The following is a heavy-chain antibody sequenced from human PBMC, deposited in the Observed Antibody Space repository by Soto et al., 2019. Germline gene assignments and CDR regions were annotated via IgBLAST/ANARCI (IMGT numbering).Heavy chain of an antibody. Sequence: PGGSLSLSCAASGFTFSTYAMHWVRQAPGKGLEYVSAISSNGGSTYYANSVKGRFTISRDNSKNTLYLQMGSLRAEDMAVYYCGTRGYFYYYMDVWGKGTTVTVSS. J-gene: IGHJ6*03. CDR2: ISSNGGST. CDR3: GTRGYFYYYMDV. CDR1: GFTFSTYA. D-gene: IGHD3-10*01. V-gene: IGHV3-64*01.